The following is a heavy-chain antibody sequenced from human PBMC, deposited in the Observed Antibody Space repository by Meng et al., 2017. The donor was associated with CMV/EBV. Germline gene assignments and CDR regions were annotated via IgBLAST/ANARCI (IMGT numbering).Heavy chain of an antibody. J-gene: IGHJ4*02. CDR1: GFTVSSNY. V-gene: IGHV3-53*01. Sequence: GESLKISCAASGFTVSSNYMSWVRKAPGKGLEWVSVIYSGGSTYYADSVKGRFTISRDNSKNTLYLQMNSLRAEDTAVYYCARGGSGWYYFDYWGQGTLVTVSS. D-gene: IGHD6-19*01. CDR3: ARGGSGWYYFDY. CDR2: IYSGGST.